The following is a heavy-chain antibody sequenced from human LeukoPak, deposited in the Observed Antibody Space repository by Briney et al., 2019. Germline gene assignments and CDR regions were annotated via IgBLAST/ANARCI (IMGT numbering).Heavy chain of an antibody. CDR3: ARADSYGSILDY. Sequence: PGGSLRLSCAASGFTFSNYWMGWVRQAPGKGLEWVASIDQYGRAKYYVDSVRGRFTFSRDNTKNSLHLQMSSLRAEDTAVYYCARADSYGSILDYWGQGTRVTVSS. V-gene: IGHV3-7*04. CDR2: IDQYGRAK. J-gene: IGHJ4*02. CDR1: GFTFSNYW. D-gene: IGHD5-18*01.